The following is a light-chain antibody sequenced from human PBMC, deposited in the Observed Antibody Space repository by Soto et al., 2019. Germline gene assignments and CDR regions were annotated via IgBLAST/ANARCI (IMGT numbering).Light chain of an antibody. Sequence: QSVLTQPPSVSGAPGQRVTISCTGNTSNIGSVYDVHWYQQLPGAAPKLLIYMNNNRPSGVPDRFSGSKSGTSASLAMTGLQADDEADYSCQSFDRHLGGVVLGGGTKLTVL. CDR2: MNN. CDR1: TSNIGSVYD. V-gene: IGLV1-40*01. J-gene: IGLJ3*02. CDR3: QSFDRHLGGVV.